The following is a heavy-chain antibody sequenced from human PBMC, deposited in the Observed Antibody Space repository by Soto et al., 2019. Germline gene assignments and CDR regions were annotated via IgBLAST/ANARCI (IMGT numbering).Heavy chain of an antibody. Sequence: QVQLVESGGGVVQPGRSLRVSCVASGFPFSNYGMHWVRQAPGKGLEWVAVISYDGNYQYYEDSVKGRFTISRDNSKNMLFLQMNSLRVEDTAVYYCAKDVKFRGDCSGGGCYSVEYWGQGCLVIVSS. CDR1: GFPFSNYG. CDR3: AKDVKFRGDCSGGGCYSVEY. J-gene: IGHJ4*02. V-gene: IGHV3-30*18. D-gene: IGHD2-15*01. CDR2: ISYDGNYQ.